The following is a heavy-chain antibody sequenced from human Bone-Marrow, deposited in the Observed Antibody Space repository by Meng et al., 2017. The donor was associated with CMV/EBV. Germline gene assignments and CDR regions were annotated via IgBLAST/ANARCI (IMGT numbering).Heavy chain of an antibody. CDR3: ARDYGSGSYGYYYGVDV. J-gene: IGHJ6*02. CDR1: GFTFSSYD. CDR2: IGTAGDT. V-gene: IGHV3-13*01. Sequence: GGSLRLSCAASGFTFSSYDMHWVRQATGKGLEWVSAIGTAGDTYYPGSVKGRFTISRDTAKNSLYLQMNSLRAEDTAVYYCARDYGSGSYGYYYGVDVWGQGTTVTVSS. D-gene: IGHD3-10*01.